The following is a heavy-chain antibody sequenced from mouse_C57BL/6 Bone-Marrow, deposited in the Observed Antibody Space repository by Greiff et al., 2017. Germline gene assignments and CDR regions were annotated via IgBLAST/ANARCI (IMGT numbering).Heavy chain of an antibody. J-gene: IGHJ4*01. CDR3: ARDHEAMDY. CDR2: IDPSDSYT. CDR1: GYTFTSYW. Sequence: QVQLKQPGAELVLPGASVKLSCKASGYTFTSYWMHWVKQRPGQGLEWIGEIDPSDSYTNYNQKFKGKSTLTVDKSSSTAYMQLSSLTSEDSAVYYCARDHEAMDYWGQGTSVTVSS. V-gene: IGHV1-69*01.